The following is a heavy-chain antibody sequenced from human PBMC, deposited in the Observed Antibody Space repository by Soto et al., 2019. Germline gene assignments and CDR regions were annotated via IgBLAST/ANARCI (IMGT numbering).Heavy chain of an antibody. J-gene: IGHJ4*02. CDR3: SRSLAIDFDS. CDR1: GFNFAAYT. V-gene: IGHV3-49*04. Sequence: PGGSLRLSCSASGFNFAAYTLTWVHLTPGKGLEWVGFIRGIAYGGTTDYAASVKGRFTISRDDSRKIVYLQMSRLKIEDTAVYYCSRSLAIDFDSWGQGTLVTVSS. CDR2: IRGIAYGGTT.